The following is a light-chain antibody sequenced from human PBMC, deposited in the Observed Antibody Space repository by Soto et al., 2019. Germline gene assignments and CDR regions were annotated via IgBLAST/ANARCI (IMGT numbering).Light chain of an antibody. J-gene: IGKJ2*01. Sequence: MVLTQSPGTLSLSPGERATLSCRASQSVSSSYLAWYQQKPGQAPRLLIYGASSRATGIPDRFSGSGSGTDFTLTISRLEPEDFAVYYCQQYGSSPYTFGQGTK. CDR2: GAS. CDR3: QQYGSSPYT. V-gene: IGKV3-20*01. CDR1: QSVSSSY.